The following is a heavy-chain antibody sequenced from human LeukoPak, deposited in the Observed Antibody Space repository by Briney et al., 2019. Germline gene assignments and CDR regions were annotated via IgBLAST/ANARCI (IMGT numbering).Heavy chain of an antibody. CDR1: GYTFTGYY. CDR2: INPSGGST. Sequence: ASVKVSCKASGYTFTGYYMHWVRQAPGQGLEWMGIINPSGGSTSYAQKFQGRVTMTRDTSTSTVYMELSSLRSKDTAVYYCARGGPGRIQLWFIWVYWGQGTLVTVSS. D-gene: IGHD5-18*01. J-gene: IGHJ4*02. V-gene: IGHV1-46*01. CDR3: ARGGPGRIQLWFIWVY.